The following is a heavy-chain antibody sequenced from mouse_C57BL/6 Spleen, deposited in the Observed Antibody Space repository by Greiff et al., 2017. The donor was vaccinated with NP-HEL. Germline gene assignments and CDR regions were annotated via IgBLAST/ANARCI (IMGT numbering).Heavy chain of an antibody. Sequence: QVQLKQSGAELVKPGASVKISCKASGYAFSSYWMNWVKQRPGKGLEWIGQIYPGDGDTNYNGKFKGKATLTADKSSSTAYMPLSSLTSEDSAVYFCAREGDGYYVLAWFAYWGQGTLVTVSA. CDR2: IYPGDGDT. V-gene: IGHV1-80*01. CDR1: GYAFSSYW. CDR3: AREGDGYYVLAWFAY. D-gene: IGHD2-3*01. J-gene: IGHJ3*01.